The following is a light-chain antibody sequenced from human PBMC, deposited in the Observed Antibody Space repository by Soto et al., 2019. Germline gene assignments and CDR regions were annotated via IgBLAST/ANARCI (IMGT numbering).Light chain of an antibody. V-gene: IGKV3-20*01. Sequence: EIVLTQSRGTLSLSPGERATLSCGASQSVHSNYLAWYQQQPGQAPRLLIYGTSTRDTGIPDRFSGSGSGTDFTLTISRLEPEDFAVYYCQQYGSSYTFGPGTKVEIK. CDR2: GTS. CDR1: QSVHSNY. J-gene: IGKJ3*01. CDR3: QQYGSSYT.